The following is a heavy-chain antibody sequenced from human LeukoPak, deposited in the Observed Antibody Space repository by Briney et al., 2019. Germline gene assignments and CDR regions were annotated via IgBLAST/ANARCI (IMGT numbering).Heavy chain of an antibody. J-gene: IGHJ3*02. CDR3: ARGTLYSSSWSRGGAFDI. D-gene: IGHD6-13*01. CDR2: IYYSGST. CDR1: GGSISSYY. V-gene: IGHV4-59*01. Sequence: PSETLSLTCTVSGGSISSYYWSWIRQPPGKGLEWIGYIYYSGSTNYNPSLKSRVTISVDTSKNQFSLKLSSVTAADTAVYYCARGTLYSSSWSRGGAFDIWGQGTMVTVSS.